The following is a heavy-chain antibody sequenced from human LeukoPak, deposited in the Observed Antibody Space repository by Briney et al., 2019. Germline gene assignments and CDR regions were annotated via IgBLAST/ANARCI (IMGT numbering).Heavy chain of an antibody. J-gene: IGHJ3*02. D-gene: IGHD3-3*01. CDR1: GYSISSGYY. V-gene: IGHV4-38-2*02. CDR3: ARYNTYYDFWSGYRHDAFDI. Sequence: ETSETLSLTCTVSGYSISSGYYWGWIRQPPGQGLEWIGSIYHSGSTYYNPSLKSRVTISVDTSKNQFSLKLSSVTAADTAVYYCARYNTYYDFWSGYRHDAFDIWGQGTMVTVSS. CDR2: IYHSGST.